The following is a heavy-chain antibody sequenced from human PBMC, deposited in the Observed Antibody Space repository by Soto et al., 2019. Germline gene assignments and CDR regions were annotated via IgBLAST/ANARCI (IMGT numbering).Heavy chain of an antibody. CDR3: ARALDIGYCSSTSCLYNWFDP. D-gene: IGHD2-2*01. J-gene: IGHJ5*02. CDR1: GGSISSGGYS. V-gene: IGHV4-31*11. Sequence: TLSLTCAVSGGSISSGGYSWSWIRQHPGKGLEWIGYIYYSGSTYYNPSLKSRVTISVDTSKNQFSLKLSSVTAADTAVYYCARALDIGYCSSTSCLYNWFDPWGQGTLVTVSS. CDR2: IYYSGST.